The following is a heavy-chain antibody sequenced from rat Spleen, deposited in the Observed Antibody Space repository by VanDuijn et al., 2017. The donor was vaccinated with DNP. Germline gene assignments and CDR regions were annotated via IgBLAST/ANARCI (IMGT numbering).Heavy chain of an antibody. D-gene: IGHD1-12*02. CDR3: ARVGDLHDGGDGDVLDV. J-gene: IGHJ4*01. Sequence: EVQLVESGGDLVQPGRSLKLSCVASGFTFSYYWMAWVRQVPGKGLEWIASITGGSRITSYPDSVKSRFTISRDDAKNTLSLQMNSLRSEDTATYYCARVGDLHDGGDGDVLDVWGQGTSVTVSS. V-gene: IGHV5-31*01. CDR2: ITGGSRIT. CDR1: GFTFSYYW.